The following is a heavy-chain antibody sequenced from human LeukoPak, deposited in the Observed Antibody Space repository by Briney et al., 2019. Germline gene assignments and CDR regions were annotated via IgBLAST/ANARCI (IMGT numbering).Heavy chain of an antibody. CDR3: ARVEGGFDPIDY. Sequence: GGSLRLSCAASGFDLRSYSMHWVRQAPGKGLQWVASISGTGTYIYYADSVEGRFTISRDNAKNSLYLQMNSLRVEDTAVYYCARVEGGFDPIDYWGQGTLVTVTS. D-gene: IGHD5-12*01. V-gene: IGHV3-21*01. CDR2: ISGTGTYI. CDR1: GFDLRSYS. J-gene: IGHJ4*02.